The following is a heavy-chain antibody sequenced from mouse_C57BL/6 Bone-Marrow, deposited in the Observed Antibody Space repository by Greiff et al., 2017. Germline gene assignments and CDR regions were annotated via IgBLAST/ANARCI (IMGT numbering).Heavy chain of an antibody. CDR1: GYTFTSYW. CDR3: ARLRGNWYFDV. J-gene: IGHJ1*03. D-gene: IGHD2-1*01. Sequence: QVQLKQPGAELVRPGSSVKLSCKASGYTFTSYWMHWVKQRPIQGLEWIGNIDPSDSETHYNQKFKDKATLTVDKSSSTAYMQLSSLTSEDSAVYYCARLRGNWYFDVWGTGTTVTVSS. V-gene: IGHV1-52*01. CDR2: IDPSDSET.